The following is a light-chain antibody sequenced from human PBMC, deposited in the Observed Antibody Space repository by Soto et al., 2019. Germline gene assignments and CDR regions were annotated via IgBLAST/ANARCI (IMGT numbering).Light chain of an antibody. V-gene: IGLV2-8*01. CDR1: SSDVGGYNY. J-gene: IGLJ2*01. Sequence: QSVLTQPPSASGSPGQSVTISRTGTSSDVGGYNYVSWYQQHPGKAPKLMIFEVNKRPSGVPDRFSGSKSGNTASLTVSGLQTEDEADYYCTSFAGINNFVVFGGGTKLTVL. CDR2: EVN. CDR3: TSFAGINNFVV.